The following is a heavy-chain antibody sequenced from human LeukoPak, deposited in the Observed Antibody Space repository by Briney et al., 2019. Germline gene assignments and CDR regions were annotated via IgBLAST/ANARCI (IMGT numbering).Heavy chain of an antibody. CDR1: GFTFTSYA. CDR2: ISGSGGST. CDR3: AKDLTRVVPGDDAFDI. J-gene: IGHJ3*02. V-gene: IGHV3-23*01. D-gene: IGHD2-2*01. Sequence: QPGGSLRLSCAASGFTFTSYAMSWVRQAPGKGLEWASAISGSGGSTYYADSVKGRFTISRDNSKNTLYLQMNSLRAEDTAVYYCAKDLTRVVPGDDAFDIWGQGTMVTVSS.